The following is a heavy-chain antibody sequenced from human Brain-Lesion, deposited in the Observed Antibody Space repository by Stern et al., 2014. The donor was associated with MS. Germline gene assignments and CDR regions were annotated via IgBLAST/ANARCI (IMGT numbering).Heavy chain of an antibody. V-gene: IGHV3-9*02. CDR1: GFTSDDYA. Sequence: EVQLEESGGDLVQPGRSLRLSCAAFGFTSDDYAMHWVRQAPGKGLEWVAGISWNSGTIGYADSVKGRFTTSRDNAYSSLYLQMNSLRPEDTALYYCARDITGSSAYFAYWGQGTLVTVSS. CDR2: ISWNSGTI. D-gene: IGHD1-14*01. J-gene: IGHJ4*02. CDR3: ARDITGSSAYFAY.